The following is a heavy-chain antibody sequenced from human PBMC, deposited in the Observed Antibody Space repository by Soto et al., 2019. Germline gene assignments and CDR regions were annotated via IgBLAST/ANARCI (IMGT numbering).Heavy chain of an antibody. CDR3: TRNIVVVPAAIPHYYYYYGMDV. V-gene: IGHV1-69*01. Sequence: QVQLVQSGAEVKKPGSSVKVSCKASGGTFSSYAISWVRQAPGQGLEWMGGIIPIFGTANYAQKFQGRVTITADESTSTAYMELRSLRPEDTAVYYCTRNIVVVPAAIPHYYYYYGMDVWGQGTTVTVSS. CDR2: IIPIFGTA. J-gene: IGHJ6*02. CDR1: GGTFSSYA. D-gene: IGHD2-2*02.